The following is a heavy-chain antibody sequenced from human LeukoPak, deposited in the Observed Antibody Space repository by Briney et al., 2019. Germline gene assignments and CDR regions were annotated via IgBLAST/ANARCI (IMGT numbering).Heavy chain of an antibody. Sequence: SETLSLTCTVSGGSISSYYWSWIRQPPGKGLEWIGEINHSGSTNYNPSLKSRVTISVDTSKNQFSLKLSSVTAADTAVYYCARASHDYGDYSHFDYWGQGTLVTVSS. CDR2: INHSGST. V-gene: IGHV4-34*01. CDR1: GGSISSYY. D-gene: IGHD4-17*01. J-gene: IGHJ4*02. CDR3: ARASHDYGDYSHFDY.